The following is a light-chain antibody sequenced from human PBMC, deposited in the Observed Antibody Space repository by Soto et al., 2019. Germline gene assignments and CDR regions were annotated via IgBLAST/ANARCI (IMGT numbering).Light chain of an antibody. V-gene: IGKV3-20*01. J-gene: IGKJ2*01. Sequence: EVVLTQSPGTLSLSPGERATLSCRGSQSIDNNYLAWYQQRPGQAPRLLIYGSSDRATGIPDRFSGSGSGTDFTPTITRLEPEDFAVYYCHQYGSSPPYTFGQGTKLEI. CDR2: GSS. CDR1: QSIDNNY. CDR3: HQYGSSPPYT.